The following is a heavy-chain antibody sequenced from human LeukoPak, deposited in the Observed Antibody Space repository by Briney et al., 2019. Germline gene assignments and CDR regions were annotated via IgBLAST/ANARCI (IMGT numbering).Heavy chain of an antibody. CDR3: ARGYSSSWYDDY. D-gene: IGHD6-13*01. CDR1: GGSISSYY. Sequence: PSETLSLTCTVSGGSISSYYWSWIRQPPGKGLGWIGYIYYSGSTNYNPSLKSRVTISVDTSKNQFSLKLSSVTAADTAVYYCARGYSSSWYDDYWGQGTLVTVSS. J-gene: IGHJ4*02. CDR2: IYYSGST. V-gene: IGHV4-59*01.